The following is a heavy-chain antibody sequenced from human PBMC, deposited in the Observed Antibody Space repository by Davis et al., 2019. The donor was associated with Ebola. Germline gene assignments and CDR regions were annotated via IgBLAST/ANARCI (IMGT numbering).Heavy chain of an antibody. CDR3: TTDWVAGLLLAFDI. D-gene: IGHD1-26*01. V-gene: IGHV3-15*01. Sequence: PGGSLRLSCAASGFTFSNAWMSWVRQAPGKGLEWVGRIKSKTDGGTTDYAAPVKGRFTISRDDSKNTLYLQMNSLKTEDTAVYYCTTDWVAGLLLAFDIWGQGTMVTVSS. CDR1: GFTFSNAW. J-gene: IGHJ3*02. CDR2: IKSKTDGGTT.